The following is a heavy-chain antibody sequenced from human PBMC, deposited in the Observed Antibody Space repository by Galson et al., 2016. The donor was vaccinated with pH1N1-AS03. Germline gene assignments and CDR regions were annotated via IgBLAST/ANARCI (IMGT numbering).Heavy chain of an antibody. CDR3: TRHPRRAAGGLGGFDP. CDR2: IRAKAYNYAT. CDR1: GFNFSASA. V-gene: IGHV3-73*01. Sequence: SLRLSCAASGFNFSASAMHWVRQTSGKGLEWIGRIRAKAYNYATEYAAPVRGRFTISKDDSKNTAFLQMNSLKIEEPAVYYCTRHPRRAAGGLGGFDPWGQGTLVTVSS. D-gene: IGHD6-13*01. J-gene: IGHJ5*02.